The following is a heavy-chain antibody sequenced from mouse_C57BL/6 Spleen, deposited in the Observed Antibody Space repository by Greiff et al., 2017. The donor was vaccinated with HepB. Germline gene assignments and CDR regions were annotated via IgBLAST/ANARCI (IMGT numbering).Heavy chain of an antibody. J-gene: IGHJ1*03. CDR2: IYPGDGDT. CDR1: GYAFSSYW. Sequence: QVQLKHSGAELVKPGASVKISCKASGYAFSSYWMNWVKQRPGKGLEWIGQIYPGDGDTNYNGKFKGKATLTADKSSSTAYMQLSSLTSEDSAVYFCARSDGYHWYFDVWGTGTTVTVSS. CDR3: ARSDGYHWYFDV. D-gene: IGHD2-3*01. V-gene: IGHV1-80*01.